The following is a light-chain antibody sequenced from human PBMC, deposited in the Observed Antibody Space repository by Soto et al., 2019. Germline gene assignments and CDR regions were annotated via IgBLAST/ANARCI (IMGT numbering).Light chain of an antibody. Sequence: DIQLTQSPSFLSAAVGDRVTITCRASQDISSFLAWYQQKPGKAPKLLIYGASTLQSGVPSRFSGSGSGTEFTLTISSLQPEDFATYFCQQLHSYPRTFGGGTKVEIK. CDR2: GAS. CDR1: QDISSF. J-gene: IGKJ4*01. V-gene: IGKV1-9*01. CDR3: QQLHSYPRT.